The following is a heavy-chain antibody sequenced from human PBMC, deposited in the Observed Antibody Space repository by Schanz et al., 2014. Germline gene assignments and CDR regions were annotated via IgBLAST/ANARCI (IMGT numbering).Heavy chain of an antibody. CDR1: GFTFSNHA. J-gene: IGHJ4*02. Sequence: DVQLVESGGGLVQPGGSLRLSCAASGFTFSNHALSWVRQAPGKGLEWVSGIGGSGDSTHYADSVKGRFIISRDNSRNTVYLQMSSLRAEDTAVYYCVKDDRGDVVVVAANYWGQGAQVIVSS. CDR3: VKDDRGDVVVVAANY. CDR2: IGGSGDST. D-gene: IGHD2-15*01. V-gene: IGHV3-23*04.